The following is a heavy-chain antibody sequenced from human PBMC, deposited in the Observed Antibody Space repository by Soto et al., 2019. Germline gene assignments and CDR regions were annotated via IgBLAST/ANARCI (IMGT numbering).Heavy chain of an antibody. CDR2: VYSSGGT. Sequence: SETLCLTCTVSGGSMSSYYWTWIRQPAGKGLEWIGRVYSSGGTHYNPSLKSRVTISLDTSKNQFSLRLLSVTDADTAVYYCARGQRFSDWFDPWGQGTLVPVSS. J-gene: IGHJ5*02. V-gene: IGHV4-4*07. D-gene: IGHD3-3*01. CDR3: ARGQRFSDWFDP. CDR1: GGSMSSYY.